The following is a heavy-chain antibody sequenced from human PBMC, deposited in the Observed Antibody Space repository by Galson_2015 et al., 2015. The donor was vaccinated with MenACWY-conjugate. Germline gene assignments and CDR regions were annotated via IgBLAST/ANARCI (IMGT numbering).Heavy chain of an antibody. V-gene: IGHV5-51*01. CDR2: ISPDDSNT. J-gene: IGHJ6*02. D-gene: IGHD1-26*01. CDR3: ARHPPGGRGMDV. Sequence: QSGAEVKKPGESLKISCKGSGYNFSTYWIGWVRQMPGKGLEWMGLISPDDSNTRYSPAFQGQATISADRSISTAYLQWNTLQASDTAMYYCARHPPGGRGMDVWGQGTTVTVSS. CDR1: GYNFSTYW.